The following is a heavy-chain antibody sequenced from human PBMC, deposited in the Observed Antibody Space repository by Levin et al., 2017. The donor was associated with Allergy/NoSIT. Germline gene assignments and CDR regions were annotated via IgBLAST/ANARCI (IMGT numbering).Heavy chain of an antibody. CDR2: IIPIFGTA. D-gene: IGHD2-21*02. Sequence: SVKVSCKASGGTFSSYAISWVRQAPGQGLEWMGGIIPIFGTANYAQKFQGRVTITADESTSTAYMELSSLRSEDTAVYYCAREACGGDCYTQYYYYYGMDVWGQGTTVTVSS. J-gene: IGHJ6*02. V-gene: IGHV1-69*13. CDR1: GGTFSSYA. CDR3: AREACGGDCYTQYYYYYGMDV.